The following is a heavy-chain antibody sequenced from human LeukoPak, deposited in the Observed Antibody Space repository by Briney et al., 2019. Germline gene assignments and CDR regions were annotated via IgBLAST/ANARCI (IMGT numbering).Heavy chain of an antibody. CDR2: IWADGSNK. D-gene: IGHD6-19*01. Sequence: SGGSLRLSCAASGFIFSSYAMHWVRQAPGKGLEWMAVIWADGSNKYYTDSVKGRFTISRDNSKDTLYLQMNSLRAEDTAMYYCAIETAVAGSKRRQTFDFWGQGTPVTVSS. CDR1: GFIFSSYA. V-gene: IGHV3-33*01. CDR3: AIETAVAGSKRRQTFDF. J-gene: IGHJ4*02.